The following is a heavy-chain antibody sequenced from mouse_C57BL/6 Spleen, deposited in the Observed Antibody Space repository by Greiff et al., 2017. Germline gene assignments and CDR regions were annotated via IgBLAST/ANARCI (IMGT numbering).Heavy chain of an antibody. D-gene: IGHD2-3*01. CDR2: IHPNSGST. V-gene: IGHV1-64*01. CDR1: GYTFTSYW. CDR3: ARYSDGYYVEFDY. J-gene: IGHJ2*01. Sequence: QVQLQQPGAELVKPGASVTLSCKASGYTFTSYWMHWVKQRPGQGLEWIGMIHPNSGSTNYNEKFKSKATLTVDKSSSTAYMQLSSLTSEDSAVYYCARYSDGYYVEFDYWGQGTTLTVSS.